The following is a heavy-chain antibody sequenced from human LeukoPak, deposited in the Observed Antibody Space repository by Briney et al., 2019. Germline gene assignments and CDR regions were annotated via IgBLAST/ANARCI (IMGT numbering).Heavy chain of an antibody. CDR2: INPNSGGT. CDR1: GYTFTGYY. CDR3: ARAPSYARYYDFWSGYYYFDY. V-gene: IGHV1-2*02. D-gene: IGHD3-3*01. Sequence: ASVKVSCKASGYTFTGYYMHWVRQAPGQGLEWMGWINPNSGGTNYAQKFQGRVTMTRDTSISTAYMELSRLRSDDTAVYYCARAPSYARYYDFWSGYYYFDYWGQGTLVTVSS. J-gene: IGHJ4*02.